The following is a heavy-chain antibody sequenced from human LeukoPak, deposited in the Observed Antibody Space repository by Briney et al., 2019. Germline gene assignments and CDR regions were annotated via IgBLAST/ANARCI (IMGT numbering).Heavy chain of an antibody. V-gene: IGHV4-59*12. J-gene: IGHJ4*02. Sequence: SETLSLTCIVSGGSISSYYWSWIRQPPGKGLEWIGYISYSGSTNYNPSLKSRVTISVDTSKNQFSLKLSSVTAADTAVYYCARDSSLGNSSFPFDYWGQGTLVTVSS. CDR1: GGSISSYY. CDR2: ISYSGST. CDR3: ARDSSLGNSSFPFDY. D-gene: IGHD6-13*01.